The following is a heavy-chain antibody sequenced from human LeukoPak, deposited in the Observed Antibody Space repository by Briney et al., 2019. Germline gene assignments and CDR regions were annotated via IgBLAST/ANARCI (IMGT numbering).Heavy chain of an antibody. CDR1: GFTFRNYV. J-gene: IGHJ4*02. Sequence: GGSLRLSCAASGFTFRNYVIHWVRQAPGKGLEWVAVTSSDLNVKLYADSVKGRFTISRDNSRSTLYLQMNSLRPEGTAIYYCAREGYYGSGSPPSLYFDYWGQGTLVTVSS. V-gene: IGHV3-30-3*01. D-gene: IGHD3-10*01. CDR2: TSSDLNVK. CDR3: AREGYYGSGSPPSLYFDY.